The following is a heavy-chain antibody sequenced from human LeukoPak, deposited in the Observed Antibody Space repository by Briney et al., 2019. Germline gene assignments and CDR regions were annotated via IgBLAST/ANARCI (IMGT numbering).Heavy chain of an antibody. CDR1: GYTFTGYY. CDR2: IIPVLDTA. V-gene: IGHV1-69*08. J-gene: IGHJ4*02. Sequence: GASVKVSCKASGYTFTGYYMHWVRQVPGQGLEWMGRIIPVLDTANYPQKFQGRVTITADKSTSTAYLELSSLRSEDTAVYYCISDSHFDYWGQGTLVTVSS. D-gene: IGHD2-15*01. CDR3: ISDSHFDY.